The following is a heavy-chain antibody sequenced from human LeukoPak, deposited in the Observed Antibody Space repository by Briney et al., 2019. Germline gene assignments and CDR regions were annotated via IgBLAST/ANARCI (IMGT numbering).Heavy chain of an antibody. CDR1: GGSFSGYY. J-gene: IGHJ4*02. V-gene: IGHV4-34*01. CDR2: INHSGST. CDR3: ARRMKRGYSYGPDY. Sequence: PSETLSLTCAVYGGSFSGYYWSWIRQPPGKGLEWIGEINHSGSTNYNPSLKSRVTMSVDTSKNQFSLKLSSVTAADTAVYYCARRMKRGYSYGPDYWGQGTLVTVSS. D-gene: IGHD5-18*01.